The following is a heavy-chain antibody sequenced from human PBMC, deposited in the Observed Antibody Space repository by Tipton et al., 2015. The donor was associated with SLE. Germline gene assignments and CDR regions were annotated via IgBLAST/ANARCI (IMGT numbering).Heavy chain of an antibody. D-gene: IGHD3-22*01. CDR2: ICTSGST. Sequence: TLSLTRTVSGDSITSYYWSWIRQPAGKGLEWIGRICTSGSTNYNPSLKSRVTMSVDTSKSQFSLKLSSVTAADTAVYYCARGLYYDTSGPSYFDYWGQGTLVTVSS. J-gene: IGHJ4*02. CDR3: ARGLYYDTSGPSYFDY. V-gene: IGHV4-4*07. CDR1: GDSITSYY.